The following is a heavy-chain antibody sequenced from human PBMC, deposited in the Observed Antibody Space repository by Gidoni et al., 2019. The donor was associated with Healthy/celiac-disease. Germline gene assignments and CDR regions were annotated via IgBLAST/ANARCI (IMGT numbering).Heavy chain of an antibody. D-gene: IGHD6-13*01. CDR2: ISSSSSYI. CDR1: GFTFSSYS. Sequence: EVQLVESGGGLVKPGGSLRLSCAASGFTFSSYSMNWVRQAPGKGLEWVSSISSSSSYIYYADSVKGRFTISRDNAKNSLYLQMNSLRAEDTAVYYCARDIFPYPIAAAGSQWGQGTLVTVSS. J-gene: IGHJ4*02. V-gene: IGHV3-21*01. CDR3: ARDIFPYPIAAAGSQ.